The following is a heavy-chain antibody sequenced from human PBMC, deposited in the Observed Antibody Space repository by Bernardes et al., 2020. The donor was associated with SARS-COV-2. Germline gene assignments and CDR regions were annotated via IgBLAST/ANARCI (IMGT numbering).Heavy chain of an antibody. CDR3: ARGSDFDS. V-gene: IGHV4-59*01. CDR1: GGSFNDYY. J-gene: IGHJ4*02. CDR2: VYYNGNI. Sequence: SETLSLTCTVSGGSFNDYYWSWIRQSPEKGLEWIGYVYYNGNINHNPSLNYNPSLMSRVTISIDTSKSQFSLKLNSVTAADTAVYYCARGSDFDSWGQGILVTVSS.